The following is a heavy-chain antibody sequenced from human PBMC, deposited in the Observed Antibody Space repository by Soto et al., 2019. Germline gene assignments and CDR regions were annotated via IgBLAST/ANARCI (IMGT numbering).Heavy chain of an antibody. CDR2: INHSGST. V-gene: IGHV4-34*01. J-gene: IGHJ3*02. D-gene: IGHD4-4*01. CDR3: ARDSTRRGACDI. CDR1: DGSSSVYY. Sequence: SETLSLTCAIYDGSSSVYYWIWIRQSPGEGLEWIGEINHSGSTNYNPSLKSRVTMSVDASKNQFSLKLNSVTAADTAVYYCARDSTRRGACDIWGQGTTVTVSS.